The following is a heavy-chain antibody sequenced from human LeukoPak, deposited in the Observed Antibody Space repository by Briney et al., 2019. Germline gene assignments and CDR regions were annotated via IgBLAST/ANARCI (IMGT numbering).Heavy chain of an antibody. D-gene: IGHD3-22*01. CDR3: ARATLSTYYYDSSGYGFDY. CDR1: GYTFTGYY. CDR2: INPNSGGT. J-gene: IGHJ4*02. Sequence: ASVKVSCKASGYTFTGYYMHWVRQAPGQGLDWMGWINPNSGGTNYAQKFQGRVTMTRDTSISTAYMELSRLRSDDTAVYYCARATLSTYYYDSSGYGFDYWGQGTLVTVSS. V-gene: IGHV1-2*02.